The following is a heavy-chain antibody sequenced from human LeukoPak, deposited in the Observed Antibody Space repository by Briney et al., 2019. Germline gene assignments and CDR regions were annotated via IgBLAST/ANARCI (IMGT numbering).Heavy chain of an antibody. CDR1: GFTFSTYA. V-gene: IGHV3-30-3*02. J-gene: IGHJ4*02. CDR3: AKPDYGDYYFDY. D-gene: IGHD4-17*01. Sequence: GGSLRLSCAASGFTFSTYAMHWVRQAPGKGLEWVAVISYDGSNKYNADSVKGRFTISRDNSKNTLYLQMNSLRADDTAVYYCAKPDYGDYYFDYWGQGTLVTVSS. CDR2: ISYDGSNK.